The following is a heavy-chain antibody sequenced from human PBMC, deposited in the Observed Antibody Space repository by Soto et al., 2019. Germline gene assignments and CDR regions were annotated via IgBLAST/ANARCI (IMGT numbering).Heavy chain of an antibody. D-gene: IGHD3-10*01. J-gene: IGHJ6*02. CDR2: MNPDSENT. CDR3: TRAQFEFGFYFGLDV. CDR1: GYTFTNYD. Sequence: QVHLVQSGAEVKQPGASVRVSCKASGYTFTNYDITWVRQATGQGLEWMGWMNPDSENTGSPQKFQGRVTMTVNTSINTAYMELTSLRSEDTAVYYCTRAQFEFGFYFGLDVWGQGTTVTVSS. V-gene: IGHV1-8*01.